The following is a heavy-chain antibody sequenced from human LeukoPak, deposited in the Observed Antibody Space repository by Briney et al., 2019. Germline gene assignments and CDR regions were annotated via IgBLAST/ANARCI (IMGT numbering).Heavy chain of an antibody. V-gene: IGHV3-15*01. CDR3: TTEYMDYYDSSGYYSGYYFDY. D-gene: IGHD3-22*01. CDR2: IKSKTDGGTT. Sequence: PGGSLRLSCAASGFTFGNAWMSWVRQAPGKGLEWVGRIKSKTDGGTTDYAAPVKGRFTISRDDSKNTLYLQMNSLKTEDTAVYYCTTEYMDYYDSSGYYSGYYFDYWGQGTLVTVSS. J-gene: IGHJ4*02. CDR1: GFTFGNAW.